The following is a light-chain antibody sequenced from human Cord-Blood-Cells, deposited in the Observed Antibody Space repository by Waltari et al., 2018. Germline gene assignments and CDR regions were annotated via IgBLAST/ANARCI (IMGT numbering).Light chain of an antibody. CDR1: SSDVGSYHH. CDR3: CSYAGSSSWV. V-gene: IGLV2-23*01. J-gene: IGLJ3*02. CDR2: EGS. Sequence: QSALTQPASVSGSPGQSITIPCTGTSSDVGSYHHVSWYQQHPGKAPKLMIYEGSKRPSGVSNRFSGSKSGNTASLTISGLQAEDEADYYCCSYAGSSSWVFGGGTKLTVL.